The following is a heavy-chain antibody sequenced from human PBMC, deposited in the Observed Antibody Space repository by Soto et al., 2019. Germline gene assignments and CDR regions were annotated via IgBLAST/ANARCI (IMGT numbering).Heavy chain of an antibody. CDR3: AREDRDRETGLVPAAIDGMDV. Sequence: QVQLVQSGAEVKKPGSSVKVSCKASGGTFSRYSITWVRQAPGHGLEWIGRIIPIFGIPTYAQKFQGRVTITADESTSTAYRELSSRRSDDTAVYYCAREDRDRETGLVPAAIDGMDVWGQGTTVTVSS. D-gene: IGHD2-2*01. J-gene: IGHJ6*02. CDR2: IIPIFGIP. CDR1: GGTFSRYS. V-gene: IGHV1-69*08.